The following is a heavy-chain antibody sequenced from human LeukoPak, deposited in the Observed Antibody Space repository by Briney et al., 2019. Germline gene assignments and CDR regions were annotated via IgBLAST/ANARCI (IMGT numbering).Heavy chain of an antibody. CDR1: GGSFSGYY. Sequence: SETLSLTCAVYGGSFSGYYWSWIRQPPGKGLEWIGEINHSGSTNYNPSLKSRVTISVDTFKNQFSLKLSSVTAADTAVYYCARFYYDSSGSLGYFDYWGQGTLVTVSS. CDR3: ARFYYDSSGSLGYFDY. CDR2: INHSGST. D-gene: IGHD3-22*01. J-gene: IGHJ4*02. V-gene: IGHV4-34*01.